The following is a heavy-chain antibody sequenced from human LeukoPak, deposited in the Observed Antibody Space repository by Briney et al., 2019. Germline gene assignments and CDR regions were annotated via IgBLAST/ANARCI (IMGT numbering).Heavy chain of an antibody. D-gene: IGHD1-26*01. CDR3: AKNRGAGSHYYYHMNV. CDR2: ISGSGGGT. J-gene: IGHJ6*03. Sequence: GGSLRLSCAASGFTFSTSAMSWVRQAAGKGLEWVSLISGSGGGTYYADSVKGRFTISRDNSKNTLYLQLNSLRVEDTAVYYCAKNRGAGSHYYYHMNVWGKGTTVTVSS. V-gene: IGHV3-23*01. CDR1: GFTFSTSA.